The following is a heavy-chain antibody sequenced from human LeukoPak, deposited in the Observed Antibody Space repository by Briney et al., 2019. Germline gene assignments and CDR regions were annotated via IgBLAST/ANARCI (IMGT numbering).Heavy chain of an antibody. V-gene: IGHV1-69*04. CDR1: GGTFSSYA. D-gene: IGHD4-11*01. J-gene: IGHJ4*02. CDR2: IIPILGIA. Sequence: SVKVSCKASGGTFSSYATSWVRQAPGQGLEWMGRIIPILGIANYAQKFQGRVTITADKSTSTAYMELSSLRSEDTAVYYCARDLREPPTEGKEGDYWGQGTLVTVSS. CDR3: ARDLREPPTEGKEGDY.